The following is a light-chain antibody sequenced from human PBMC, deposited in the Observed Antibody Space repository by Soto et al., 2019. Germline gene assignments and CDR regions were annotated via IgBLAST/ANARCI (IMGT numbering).Light chain of an antibody. CDR1: RSNIGSQV. V-gene: IGLV1-44*01. CDR2: NNN. CDR3: ATWDDRLDGPV. J-gene: IGLJ3*02. Sequence: QSVLTQPPSASGPPGQKVTITWSGSRSNIGSQVVNWFQHVPGTAPKLLMYNNNERPSGVPARISGSKSGTSASLAISGLQSEDEADYYCATWDDRLDGPVCGGGTKVTVL.